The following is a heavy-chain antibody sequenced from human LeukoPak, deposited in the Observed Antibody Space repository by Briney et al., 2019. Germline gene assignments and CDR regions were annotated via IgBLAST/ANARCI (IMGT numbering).Heavy chain of an antibody. CDR3: AKELAITMVRGVNFDY. D-gene: IGHD3-10*01. Sequence: ASVKVSCKASGYTFTSYDINWVRQATGQGLEWMGWMNPNSGNTGYAQKFQGRVTITRNTSISTAYMELSSLRSEDTAVYYCAKELAITMVRGVNFDYWGQGTLVTVSS. J-gene: IGHJ4*02. V-gene: IGHV1-8*03. CDR2: MNPNSGNT. CDR1: GYTFTSYD.